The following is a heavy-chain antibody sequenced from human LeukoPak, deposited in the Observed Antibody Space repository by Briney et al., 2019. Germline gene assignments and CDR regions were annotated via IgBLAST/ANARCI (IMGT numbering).Heavy chain of an antibody. D-gene: IGHD3-16*01. CDR3: TKERRGTYYAFES. CDR2: ITSGAGST. Sequence: PGGSLRPSCDASGFSISDYYMSWIRQSPVKGLEWISYITSGAGSTKYADSVKGRFTISRDKAKNSVALQLNSLRPEDTAVYYCTKERRGTYYAFESWGQGTLVTVSS. CDR1: GFSISDYY. V-gene: IGHV3-11*01. J-gene: IGHJ4*02.